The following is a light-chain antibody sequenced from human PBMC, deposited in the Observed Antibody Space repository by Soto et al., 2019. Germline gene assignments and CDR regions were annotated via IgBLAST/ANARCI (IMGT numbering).Light chain of an antibody. J-gene: IGLJ2*01. CDR1: SSNIGAGYA. V-gene: IGLV1-40*01. Sequence: QSVLTQPPSVSGAPGQRVTISCTGSSSNIGAGYAVHWYRQLPGTAPKLLIYDNSNRPSGVPDRFSGSKSGTSASLAITGLQAEDEADYYCQSYASSLSGVVFGGGTKLTVL. CDR3: QSYASSLSGVV. CDR2: DNS.